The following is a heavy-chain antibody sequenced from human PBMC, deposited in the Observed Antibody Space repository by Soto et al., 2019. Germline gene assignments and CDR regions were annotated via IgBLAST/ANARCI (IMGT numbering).Heavy chain of an antibody. Sequence: QITLKESGPTLVKPTQTLTLTCTFSGFSLSTSGVGVGWIRQPPGKALEWLALIYWDDDKRYSPSLKSRLTSTNDTSKNQVGLTMTNMDPVDTATYYCAHKVGYYCSLDWYFDLWGRGTLVTVSS. D-gene: IGHD3-10*01. J-gene: IGHJ2*01. V-gene: IGHV2-5*02. CDR1: GFSLSTSGVG. CDR2: IYWDDDK. CDR3: AHKVGYYCSLDWYFDL.